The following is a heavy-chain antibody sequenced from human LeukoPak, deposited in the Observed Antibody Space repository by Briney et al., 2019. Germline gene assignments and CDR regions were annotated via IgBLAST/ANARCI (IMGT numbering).Heavy chain of an antibody. CDR3: ARGGYSFDY. D-gene: IGHD5-12*01. CDR1: GFSLSGYW. CDR2: LHADGSEY. V-gene: IGHV3-7*01. Sequence: GGSLRLSCVGSGFSLSGYWMSWVRQARGKGLEWVARLHADGSEYSYVGSVKGRFTISGDNDKNSLYLQMNSLRVDDTAVYYCARGGYSFDYLGQGTLVTVSS. J-gene: IGHJ4*02.